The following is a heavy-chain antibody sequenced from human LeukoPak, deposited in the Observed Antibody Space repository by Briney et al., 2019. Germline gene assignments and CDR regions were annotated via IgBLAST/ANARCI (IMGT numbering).Heavy chain of an antibody. CDR2: IYHSGST. Sequence: PSETLSLTCTVSGGSLSSSNWWSWVRQPPGKGLEWIGEIYHSGSTNYNPSLKSRVTISVDTSKNQFSLKLSSVTAADTAVYYCARVVPAVRYYYYYGMDVWGQGTTVTVSS. CDR1: GGSLSSSNW. D-gene: IGHD2-2*01. CDR3: ARVVPAVRYYYYYGMDV. J-gene: IGHJ6*02. V-gene: IGHV4-4*02.